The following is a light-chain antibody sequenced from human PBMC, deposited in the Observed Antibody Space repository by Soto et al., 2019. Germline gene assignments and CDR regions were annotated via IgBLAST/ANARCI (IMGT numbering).Light chain of an antibody. CDR1: QSISRY. Sequence: IVLTQSPGTLSLSPGERTTLSCRASQSISRYLAWYQQKPGQAPRLLIYAASSRATGIPDRFSGSGSGTDFTLTIRRLEPEDFAVYYCQQYGSSPFTFGGGTKVDIK. CDR3: QQYGSSPFT. J-gene: IGKJ4*01. CDR2: AAS. V-gene: IGKV3-20*01.